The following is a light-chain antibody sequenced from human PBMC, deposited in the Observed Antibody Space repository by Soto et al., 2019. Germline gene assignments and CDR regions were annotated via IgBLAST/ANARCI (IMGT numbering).Light chain of an antibody. CDR1: QDGTHY. V-gene: IGKV1-33*01. Sequence: DIQMTQSPSSLSASIGDRVTITCQASQDGTHYLNWYQHKPGKAPKLLIYDASTLEAGVPSRFSGSGSGTVFTFAISSLQPEDIATYYCPQYNKYVTFDQGTKVDIK. CDR3: PQYNKYVT. CDR2: DAS. J-gene: IGKJ1*01.